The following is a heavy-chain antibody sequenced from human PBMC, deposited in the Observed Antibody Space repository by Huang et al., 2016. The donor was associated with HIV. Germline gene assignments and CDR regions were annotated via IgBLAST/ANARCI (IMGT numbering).Heavy chain of an antibody. CDR2: SYPGDSDT. V-gene: IGHV5-51*01. D-gene: IGHD4-17*01. J-gene: IGHJ5*02. CDR3: ARHDGARPGWVDN. CDR1: GYMFTKYW. Sequence: EVQLVQSGAEVKKPGESLKISCKGSGYMFTKYWIGWVRQMPGKGLEGRVISYPGDSDTRYSPSFQGQVTISADKSITTAYLQWSSLKASDTAIYYCARHDGARPGWVDNWGQGTLVTVSS.